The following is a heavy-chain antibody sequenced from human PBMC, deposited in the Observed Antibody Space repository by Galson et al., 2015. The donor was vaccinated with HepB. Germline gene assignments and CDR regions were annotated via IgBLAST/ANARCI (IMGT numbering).Heavy chain of an antibody. D-gene: IGHD3-10*01. V-gene: IGHV3-11*06. J-gene: IGHJ6*02. CDR2: ISSSSSYT. CDR3: ARECITMVRGVIWGIDRYYYYGMDV. CDR1: GFTFSDYY. Sequence: SLRLSCAASGFTFSDYYMSWIRQAPGKGLEWVSYISSSSSYTNYADSVKGRFTISRDNAKNSLYLQMNSLRAEDTAVYYCARECITMVRGVIWGIDRYYYYGMDVWGQGTTVTVSS.